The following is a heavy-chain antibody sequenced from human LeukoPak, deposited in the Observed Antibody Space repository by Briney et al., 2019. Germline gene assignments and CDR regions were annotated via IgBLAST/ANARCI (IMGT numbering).Heavy chain of an antibody. D-gene: IGHD3-22*01. J-gene: IGHJ4*02. CDR3: ARDPSWLGYFDY. Sequence: PGGSLRLSCGASGFTFSSHWMQWVRQAPGKGLEWVALIWYDGSNRYYVDSVKGRFTISRDNSKKTVYLQMNSLRAEDTAVYYCARDPSWLGYFDYWGQGTLVTVAS. V-gene: IGHV3-33*08. CDR1: GFTFSSHW. CDR2: IWYDGSNR.